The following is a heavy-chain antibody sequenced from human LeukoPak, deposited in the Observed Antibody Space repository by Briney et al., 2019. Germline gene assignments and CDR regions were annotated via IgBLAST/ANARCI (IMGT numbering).Heavy chain of an antibody. CDR2: IGGSGDGT. V-gene: IGHV3-23*01. D-gene: IGHD3-10*02. CDR1: GLTFKLYA. CDR3: AKDRGPYVGIDNNWFDP. Sequence: GGSRRLSCTASGLTFKLYAMTWVRQAPGKGLEWVSGIGGSGDGTHYTHSVKGRFTISRDNSRNTLYLQMNSLRAEDTAVYYCAKDRGPYVGIDNNWFDPWGQGTLVIVSS. J-gene: IGHJ5*02.